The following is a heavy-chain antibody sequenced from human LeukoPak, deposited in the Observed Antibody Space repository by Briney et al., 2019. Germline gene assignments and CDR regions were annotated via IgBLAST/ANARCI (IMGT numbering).Heavy chain of an antibody. Sequence: GGSLRLSCAASGFKFSDYAMNWVRQAPGKGLEWVSGMSGTGGTSYYADSAKGRFTISRDNSKSTLDLQMNSLRAEDTAVYYCAKWVPRSLESIYGMDVWGQGTTAIVSS. J-gene: IGHJ6*02. CDR2: MSGTGGTS. V-gene: IGHV3-23*01. D-gene: IGHD3-3*01. CDR3: AKWVPRSLESIYGMDV. CDR1: GFKFSDYA.